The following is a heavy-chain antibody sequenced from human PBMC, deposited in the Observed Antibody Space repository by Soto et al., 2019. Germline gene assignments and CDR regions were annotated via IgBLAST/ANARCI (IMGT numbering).Heavy chain of an antibody. CDR3: ARRIAVAGTDWFDP. CDR2: IYYSGST. CDR1: GGSISSSSYY. Sequence: SETLSLTCTFSGGSISSSSYYWGWIRQPPGKGLEWIGSIYYSGSTYYNPSLKSRVTISVDTSKNQFSLKLSSVTAADAAVYYCARRIAVAGTDWFDPWGQGTLVT. D-gene: IGHD6-19*01. J-gene: IGHJ5*02. V-gene: IGHV4-39*01.